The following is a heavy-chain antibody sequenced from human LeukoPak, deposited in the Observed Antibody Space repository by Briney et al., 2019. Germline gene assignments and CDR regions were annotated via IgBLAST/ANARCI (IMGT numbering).Heavy chain of an antibody. J-gene: IGHJ4*02. Sequence: GGSLRLSCAASGFTFSSYGMHWVRQAPGKGLEWVAVISYDGSNKYYADSVKGLFTISRDNSKNTLYLQTNSLRAEDTAVYYCAKGYSSGWYSDYWGQGTLVTVSS. D-gene: IGHD6-19*01. V-gene: IGHV3-30*18. CDR1: GFTFSSYG. CDR3: AKGYSSGWYSDY. CDR2: ISYDGSNK.